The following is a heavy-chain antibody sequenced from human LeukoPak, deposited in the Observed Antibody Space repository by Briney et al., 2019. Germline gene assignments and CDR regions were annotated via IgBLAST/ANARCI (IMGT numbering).Heavy chain of an antibody. CDR3: ARDNSVGDNAWWFDP. V-gene: IGHV1-46*01. Sequence: GASVKVSCKASGHIFTSYYMYWVRQAPGQGLEWMGLINPTGGSTGYAQKFQGRVTMTRDMSTSTDYMELSSLRSEDTAIYYCARDNSVGDNAWWFDPWGQGTLVTVSS. D-gene: IGHD1-26*01. CDR2: INPTGGST. CDR1: GHIFTSYY. J-gene: IGHJ5*02.